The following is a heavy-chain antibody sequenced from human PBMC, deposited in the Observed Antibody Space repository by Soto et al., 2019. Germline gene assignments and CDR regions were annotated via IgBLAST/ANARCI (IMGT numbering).Heavy chain of an antibody. Sequence: QVQLVESGGGVVQPGRSLRLSCAASGFTFSSYGMHWVRQAPGKGLEWVAAIWYDGSNKYYADSVKGRFTISRDNSKNTLYLQMNSLRAEDMAVYYCGRDLVRGYFGYWGQGTLVTVSS. CDR1: GFTFSSYG. CDR3: GRDLVRGYFGY. V-gene: IGHV3-33*01. D-gene: IGHD6-6*01. CDR2: IWYDGSNK. J-gene: IGHJ4*02.